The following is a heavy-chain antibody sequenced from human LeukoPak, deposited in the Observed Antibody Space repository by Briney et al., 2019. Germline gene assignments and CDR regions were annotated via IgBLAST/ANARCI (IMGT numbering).Heavy chain of an antibody. CDR1: GFTFSSYA. CDR3: ARLRRWLQYQHAFDI. Sequence: HPGGSLRLSCAASGFTFSSYAMSWVRQAPGKGLEWVSAISGSGGSTYYADSVKGRFTISRDNSKNTLYLQMNSLRAEDTAVYYCARLRRWLQYQHAFDIWGQGTMVTVSS. D-gene: IGHD5-24*01. V-gene: IGHV3-23*01. CDR2: ISGSGGST. J-gene: IGHJ3*02.